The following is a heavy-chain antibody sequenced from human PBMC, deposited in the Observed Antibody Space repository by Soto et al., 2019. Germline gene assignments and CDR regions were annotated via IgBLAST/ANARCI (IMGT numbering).Heavy chain of an antibody. CDR3: ARDLLGYCSSTSCSSDY. J-gene: IGHJ4*02. D-gene: IGHD2-2*01. Sequence: SVKVSCKASGGTFISYAISWVLEAPLQVLEWVGGIIRIFGTANYAQKFQGRVTSTADESTSTAYMELSRLRSEDTAVYYCARDLLGYCSSTSCSSDYWGQGTLVTVSS. CDR1: GGTFISYA. CDR2: IIRIFGTA. V-gene: IGHV1-69*13.